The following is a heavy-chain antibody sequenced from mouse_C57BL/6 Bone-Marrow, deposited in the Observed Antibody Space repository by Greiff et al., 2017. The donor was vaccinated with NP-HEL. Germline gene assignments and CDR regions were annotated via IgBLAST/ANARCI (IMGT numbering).Heavy chain of an antibody. V-gene: IGHV1-61*01. CDR1: GYAFSSYW. D-gene: IGHD2-3*01. CDR2: IYPSDSET. CDR3: ARWGGYYRAY. Sequence: QVQLQQSGAELVKPGASVKISCKASGYAFSSYWMNWVKQRPGQGLEWIGNIYPSDSETHYNQKFKDKATLTVDKSSSTAYMQLSSLTSEDSAVYYCARWGGYYRAYWGQGTLVTVSA. J-gene: IGHJ3*01.